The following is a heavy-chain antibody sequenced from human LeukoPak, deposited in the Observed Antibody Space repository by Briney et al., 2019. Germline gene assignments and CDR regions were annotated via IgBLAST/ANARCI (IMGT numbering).Heavy chain of an antibody. CDR1: GFTVSSHY. V-gene: IGHV3-53*05. Sequence: GGSLRLSCAASGFTVSSHYMTWVRQAPGKGLEWVSVIYSGGSTYYADSVKGRFTISRDNSRSTLYLQMNSLRPEDTAIYYCAREGYYGSGSPPSLYFDYWGQGTLVTVSS. J-gene: IGHJ4*02. D-gene: IGHD3-10*01. CDR3: AREGYYGSGSPPSLYFDY. CDR2: IYSGGST.